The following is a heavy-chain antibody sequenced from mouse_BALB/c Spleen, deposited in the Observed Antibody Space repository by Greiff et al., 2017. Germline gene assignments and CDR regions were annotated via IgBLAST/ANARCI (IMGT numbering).Heavy chain of an antibody. CDR3: ARGDYGSREPSWFAY. CDR1: GYTFTSYW. J-gene: IGHJ3*01. V-gene: IGHV1S127*01. CDR2: IDPSNSET. D-gene: IGHD1-1*01. Sequence: QVQLKESGPELVRPGASVKMSCKASGYTFTSYWMHWVKQRPGQGLEWIGMIDPSNSETRLNQKFKDKATLNVDKSSNTAYMQLSSLTSEDSAVYYCARGDYGSREPSWFAYWGQGTLVTVSA.